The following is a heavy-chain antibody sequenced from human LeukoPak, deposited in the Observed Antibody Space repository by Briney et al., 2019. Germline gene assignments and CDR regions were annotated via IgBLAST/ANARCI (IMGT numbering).Heavy chain of an antibody. Sequence: SETLSLTCTVSGGSISSYYWSWIRQPAGKGLEWIGRIYTSGSTNYNPSLKSRVTMSVDTSKNHFSLKLSSVTAADTAMYYCARQGYYDSSGYIDYWGQGTLVTVSS. J-gene: IGHJ4*02. CDR2: IYTSGST. CDR3: ARQGYYDSSGYIDY. CDR1: GGSISSYY. V-gene: IGHV4-4*07. D-gene: IGHD3-22*01.